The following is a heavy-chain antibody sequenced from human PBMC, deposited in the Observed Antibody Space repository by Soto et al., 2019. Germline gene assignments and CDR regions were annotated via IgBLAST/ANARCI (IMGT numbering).Heavy chain of an antibody. J-gene: IGHJ6*02. Sequence: PSETLSLTCTVSGGPISSSSYYWGWIRQPPGKGLEWIGSIYYSGSTYYNPSLKSRVTISVDTSKNQFSLKLSSVTAADTAVYYCARLLTGSSGWYYYYGMDVWGQGTTVTVS. V-gene: IGHV4-39*01. CDR2: IYYSGST. CDR1: GGPISSSSYY. CDR3: ARLLTGSSGWYYYYGMDV. D-gene: IGHD6-19*01.